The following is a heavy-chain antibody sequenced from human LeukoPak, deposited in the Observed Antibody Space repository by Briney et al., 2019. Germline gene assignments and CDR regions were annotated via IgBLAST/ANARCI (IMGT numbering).Heavy chain of an antibody. Sequence: GGSLRLSCAASGFTFTDYYMGWIRQAPGKGLEWLSYISGSGTTIFYADSVKGRFTISRDNAKNSVDLQMNSLRAEDTAVYYCGRDFGLVGTKRSFDLWGQGTLVTVSS. J-gene: IGHJ4*01. V-gene: IGHV3-11*01. CDR1: GFTFTDYY. CDR3: GRDFGLVGTKRSFDL. D-gene: IGHD1-7*01. CDR2: ISGSGTTI.